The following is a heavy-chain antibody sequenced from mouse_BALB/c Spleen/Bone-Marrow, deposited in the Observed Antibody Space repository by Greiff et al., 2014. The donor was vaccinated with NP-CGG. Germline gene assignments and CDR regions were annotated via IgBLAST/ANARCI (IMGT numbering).Heavy chain of an antibody. Sequence: VKLMESGPGLVAPSQSLSITCTVSGFSLTDYGVSWIRQPPGKGLEWLGVIWGAGITYYNSALKSRLSISKDNSKSQVFLKMSSLQTDDTAMYYCAKLTWDEGDYWGQGTTLTVSS. CDR2: IWGAGIT. J-gene: IGHJ2*01. D-gene: IGHD4-1*01. CDR3: AKLTWDEGDY. CDR1: GFSLTDYG. V-gene: IGHV2-6-5*01.